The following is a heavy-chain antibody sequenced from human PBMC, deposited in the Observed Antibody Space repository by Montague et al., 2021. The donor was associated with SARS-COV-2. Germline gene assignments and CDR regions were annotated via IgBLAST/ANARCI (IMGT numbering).Heavy chain of an antibody. CDR1: GGSFSGCY. D-gene: IGHD3-3*01. CDR2: INHSRST. V-gene: IGHV4-34*01. CDR3: ARGLKWGFLGGYYYYMDV. J-gene: IGHJ6*03. Sequence: SETLSLTCAVSGGSFSGCYWSWIRHPPAKGLEWIGEINHSRSTNYNPSLKSRVTISVGMSKNQFSLKLSSVTAADTAVYFCARGLKWGFLGGYYYYMDVWGKGTTVTVSS.